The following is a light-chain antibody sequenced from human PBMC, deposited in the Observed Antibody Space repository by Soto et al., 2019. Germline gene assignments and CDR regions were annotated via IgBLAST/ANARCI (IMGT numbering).Light chain of an antibody. V-gene: IGLV1-44*01. CDR2: SYN. J-gene: IGLJ2*01. CDR1: SSNIGTTT. Sequence: QSVLPQSPSASGTLGQRVTISCSGSSSNIGTTTVNWYQQLPGTAPKLLIYSYNQRPSGVPDRFSGSKSGTSASLAISGLQSEDEADYYCAAWDDSLNGVLFGGGTKLTVL. CDR3: AAWDDSLNGVL.